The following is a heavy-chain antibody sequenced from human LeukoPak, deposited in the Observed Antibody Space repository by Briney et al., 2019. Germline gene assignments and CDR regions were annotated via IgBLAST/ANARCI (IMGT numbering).Heavy chain of an antibody. Sequence: GESLKISCKGSGYSFISHWIGWVRQMPGKSLEWMGIIHPGDSETRYSPSFQGQVTISADKSITTAYLQWSSLKASDTAMYYCAKFGFGEIFGMDVWGQGTTVTVSS. CDR1: GYSFISHW. V-gene: IGHV5-51*01. D-gene: IGHD3-10*01. J-gene: IGHJ6*02. CDR3: AKFGFGEIFGMDV. CDR2: IHPGDSET.